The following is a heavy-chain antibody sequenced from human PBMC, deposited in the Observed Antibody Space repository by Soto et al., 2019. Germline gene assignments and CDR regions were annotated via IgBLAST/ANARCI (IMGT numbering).Heavy chain of an antibody. CDR3: ARLQFGEGFDF. V-gene: IGHV4-30-2*01. CDR2: INHGGGT. CDR1: GGSITSSGHA. J-gene: IGHJ4*02. Sequence: QLQLQESGSGLVRPSQTLSLTCAVSGGSITSSGHAWSWIRQPPGKGLEWIGHINHGGGTQYNPSLKSRVTLSVYRSKNKFSLNLSSVTAADTAVYYCARLQFGEGFDFWGQGALVIVSS. D-gene: IGHD3-10*01.